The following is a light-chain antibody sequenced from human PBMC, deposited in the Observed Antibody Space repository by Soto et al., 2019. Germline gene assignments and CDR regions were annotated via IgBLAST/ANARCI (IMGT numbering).Light chain of an antibody. J-gene: IGKJ4*01. V-gene: IGKV3-15*01. CDR2: GAS. CDR1: QSVATSQ. CDR3: QHYNNWLGT. Sequence: EIVLTQSPGTLSLSPGERATLFCRASQSVATSQLAWYQQKPGQAPRLLIYGASTRATGIPDRFSGSGSGTEFTLTISSLQSEDFAVYYCQHYNNWLGTFGGGTKVDIK.